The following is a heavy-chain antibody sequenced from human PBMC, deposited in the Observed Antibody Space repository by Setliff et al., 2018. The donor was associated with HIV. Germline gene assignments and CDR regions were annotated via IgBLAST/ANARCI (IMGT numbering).Heavy chain of an antibody. Sequence: SETLSLTCTVSGGSISSSSYYWGWIRQPPGKGLEWIGSTYNSGSTYYNPSLKSRVMISVDTSNNQFSLKVISVTAADTAVYYCASLLPYSSGWYDFDYWGQGTLVTVSS. V-gene: IGHV4-39*07. CDR1: GGSISSSSYY. CDR2: TYNSGST. J-gene: IGHJ4*02. CDR3: ASLLPYSSGWYDFDY. D-gene: IGHD6-13*01.